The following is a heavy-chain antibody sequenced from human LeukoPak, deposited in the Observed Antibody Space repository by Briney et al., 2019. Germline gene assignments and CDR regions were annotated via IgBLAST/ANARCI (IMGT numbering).Heavy chain of an antibody. Sequence: GGSLRLSCAASGLTVSSNYMSWVRQAPGKGLEWVSVIYSGGSTYYADSVKGRFTISRDNSKSTLYLQMNSLRAEDTAVYYCARDLRIAAAGTGDAFDIWGQGTMVTVSS. CDR3: ARDLRIAAAGTGDAFDI. CDR2: IYSGGST. D-gene: IGHD6-13*01. J-gene: IGHJ3*02. CDR1: GLTVSSNY. V-gene: IGHV3-53*01.